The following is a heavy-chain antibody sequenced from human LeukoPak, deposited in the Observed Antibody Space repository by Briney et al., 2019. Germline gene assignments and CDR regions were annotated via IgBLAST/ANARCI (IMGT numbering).Heavy chain of an antibody. CDR1: KFPFSSYE. CDR2: INTRGTTI. V-gene: IGHV3-48*03. D-gene: IGHD1-14*01. J-gene: IGHJ4*02. Sequence: GGSLRLSCAASKFPFSSYEMNWVRQAPGKGLEWVSYINTRGTTIYYADSVKGRFTISRDNAKNSLYLQMNSLRAEDTALYYCARVTSRSGYYFDYWGQGTLVTVSS. CDR3: ARVTSRSGYYFDY.